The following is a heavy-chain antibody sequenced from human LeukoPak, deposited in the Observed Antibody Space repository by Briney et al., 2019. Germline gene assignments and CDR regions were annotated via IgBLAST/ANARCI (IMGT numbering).Heavy chain of an antibody. J-gene: IGHJ3*02. D-gene: IGHD2-15*01. CDR3: ARGVVVVAATPGGQLYDAFDI. Sequence: ASVKVSCKASGYTFTSYAMNWVRQAPGQGLEWMGWINTNTGNPTYAQGFTGRFVFSLDTSVSTAYLQISSLKAEDTAVYYCARGVVVVAATPGGQLYDAFDIWGQGTMVTVSS. CDR1: GYTFTSYA. V-gene: IGHV7-4-1*02. CDR2: INTNTGNP.